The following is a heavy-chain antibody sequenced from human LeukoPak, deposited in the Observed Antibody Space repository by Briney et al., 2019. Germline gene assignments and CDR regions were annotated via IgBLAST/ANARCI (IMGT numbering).Heavy chain of an antibody. V-gene: IGHV3-11*06. J-gene: IGHJ5*02. CDR2: ISTSSRYT. CDR3: ARFIPLVGFDP. Sequence: GGSLRLSCTASGFSFSENYMSWIRQAPGKGLEWVSYISTSSRYTNFADSVKGRFTISRDNAKNSLFLQMNSLRAEDTAVYYCARFIPLVGFDPWGQGTLVTVSS. CDR1: GFSFSENY. D-gene: IGHD1-26*01.